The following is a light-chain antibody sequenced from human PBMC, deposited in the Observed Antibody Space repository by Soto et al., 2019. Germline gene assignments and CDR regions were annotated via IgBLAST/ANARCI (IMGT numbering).Light chain of an antibody. Sequence: QSVLTQSSSASASLGSSVSLTCTLSSGHSSYIIAWHQQQPGKAPRYLMKLEGSGNYNKGSGVPDRFSGSSSGADRYLTISNLQFEDEADYYCETWDSNTYVFGTGTKVTVL. V-gene: IGLV4-60*02. CDR3: ETWDSNTYV. J-gene: IGLJ1*01. CDR2: LEGSGNY. CDR1: SGHSSYI.